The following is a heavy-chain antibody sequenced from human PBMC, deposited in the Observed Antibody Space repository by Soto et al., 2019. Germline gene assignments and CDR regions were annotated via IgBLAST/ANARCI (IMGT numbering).Heavy chain of an antibody. Sequence: EVRLVESGGGLMQPGGSLRLSCAASGLSVSSNFMTWVRQAPGKGLEWVSVIHSGGSTYYADSVKGRFNISRDNSKNTLDRHMTSLRAEEAAVYYCARDYFDSWTFYLDYWGQGTLGTVSS. CDR1: GLSVSSNF. D-gene: IGHD3-10*01. J-gene: IGHJ4*02. CDR2: IHSGGST. CDR3: ARDYFDSWTFYLDY. V-gene: IGHV3-53*01.